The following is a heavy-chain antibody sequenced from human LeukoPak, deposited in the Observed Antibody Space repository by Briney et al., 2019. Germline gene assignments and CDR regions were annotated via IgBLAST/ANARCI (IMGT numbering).Heavy chain of an antibody. Sequence: SVKVSCKASRGTFSSYAISWVRQAPGQGLEWMGGIIPIFGTANYAQKFQGRVTITTDESTSTAYMELSSLRSEDTAVYYCARCGRDYYYYMDVWGKGTTVTVSS. V-gene: IGHV1-69*05. J-gene: IGHJ6*03. CDR1: RGTFSSYA. CDR3: ARCGRDYYYYMDV. CDR2: IIPIFGTA.